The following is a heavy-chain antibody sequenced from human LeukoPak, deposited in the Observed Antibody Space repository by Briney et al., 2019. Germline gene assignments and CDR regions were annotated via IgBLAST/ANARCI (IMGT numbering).Heavy chain of an antibody. Sequence: GGSLRLSCAASGFTFSSYEMNWVRQAPGKGLEWVSYISSSGSTIYYADSVKGRFTISRDNAKNSLYLQMNSLRAEDTAVYYCARDHGPVGWLQSLYYYYYYMDVWGKGTTVTVSS. CDR3: ARDHGPVGWLQSLYYYYYYMDV. CDR1: GFTFSSYE. D-gene: IGHD5-24*01. V-gene: IGHV3-48*03. J-gene: IGHJ6*03. CDR2: ISSSGSTI.